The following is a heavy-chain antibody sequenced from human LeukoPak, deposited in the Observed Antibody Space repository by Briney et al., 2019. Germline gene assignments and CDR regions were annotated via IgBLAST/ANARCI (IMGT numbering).Heavy chain of an antibody. D-gene: IGHD2-2*01. CDR3: ARANFLYCSSTTCLFDY. J-gene: IGHJ4*02. Sequence: ASVKVSCKASRYTFTDYYVHWVRQAPGQGFEWMGWINPNSGDTNYAQKFQGRVTMTRDTSISTAHMEMSRLRSDDTAVYYCARANFLYCSSTTCLFDYWDQGTLVTVSS. CDR1: RYTFTDYY. V-gene: IGHV1-2*02. CDR2: INPNSGDT.